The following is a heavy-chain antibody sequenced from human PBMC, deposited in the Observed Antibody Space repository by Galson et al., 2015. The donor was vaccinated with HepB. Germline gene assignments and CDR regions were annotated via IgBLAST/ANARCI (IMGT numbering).Heavy chain of an antibody. V-gene: IGHV3-7*01. J-gene: IGHJ5*02. CDR1: GFTFRDYW. D-gene: IGHD2-15*01. CDR3: VRDKEAPGGGDWFDP. Sequence: SLRLSCAASGFTFRDYWMSWVRQAPGKGLEWVANIKKDGSEKYYVDSVKGRFTISRDNAKNSLFLDMDSLRADDTAVYFCVRDKEAPGGGDWFDPWGQGTLVTVSS. CDR2: IKKDGSEK.